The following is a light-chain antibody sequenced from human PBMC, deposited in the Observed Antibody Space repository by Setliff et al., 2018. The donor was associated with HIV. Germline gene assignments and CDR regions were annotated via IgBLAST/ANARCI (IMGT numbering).Light chain of an antibody. V-gene: IGLV6-57*01. CDR3: QSYDTSNRAV. Sequence: FMLSQPHSVSESPGKTGTICCTCSSGNIASTYVQWYQQRPGNSSPTVIYEDDKRPSAVYDRFSGSIDSSSNSAYLTISGLKAEDEADCYCQSYDTSNRAVFGGGTKGTVL. CDR1: SGNIASTY. J-gene: IGLJ2*01. CDR2: EDD.